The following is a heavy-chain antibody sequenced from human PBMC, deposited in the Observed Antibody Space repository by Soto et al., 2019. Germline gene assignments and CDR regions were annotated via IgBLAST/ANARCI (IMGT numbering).Heavy chain of an antibody. V-gene: IGHV4-31*03. CDR1: DGSMNSGGYY. CDR2: IDYSGST. CDR3: ARGVTDRSSWFDP. Sequence: PSETLSLTCTVSDGSMNSGGYYWTWIRQHPEKGVEWTGHIDYSGSTSHNPSLKSRLTISVDISKNQFSLKLNSVTAADTAVYYCARGVTDRSSWFDPWGQGTLVTVSS. J-gene: IGHJ5*02. D-gene: IGHD2-2*01.